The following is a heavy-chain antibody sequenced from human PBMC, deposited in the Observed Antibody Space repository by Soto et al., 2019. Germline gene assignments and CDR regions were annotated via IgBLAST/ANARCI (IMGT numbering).Heavy chain of an antibody. CDR1: GGSILNGGHY. J-gene: IGHJ5*02. V-gene: IGHV4-31*03. D-gene: IGHD2-21*02. Sequence: SETLSLTCTVSGGSILNGGHYWTWIRQHPGKGLEWIGYIYYSGSTYYNPSLKSRVTISVDTSKNQFSLKLSSVTAADTAVYYCAKTGYGGNSNWFDPWGQGTLVTVSS. CDR3: AKTGYGGNSNWFDP. CDR2: IYYSGST.